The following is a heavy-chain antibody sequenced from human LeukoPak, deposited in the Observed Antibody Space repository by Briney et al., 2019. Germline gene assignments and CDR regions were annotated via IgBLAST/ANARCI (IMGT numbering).Heavy chain of an antibody. Sequence: GGSLRLSCAASGFTFSSYAMSWVRQAPGKGLEWVSAISGSGGSTYCADSVKGRFTISRDNSKNTLYLQMNSLRAEDTAVYYCAKFSGSGWFRRDAFDIWGRGTMVTVSS. J-gene: IGHJ3*02. CDR3: AKFSGSGWFRRDAFDI. CDR1: GFTFSSYA. D-gene: IGHD6-19*01. V-gene: IGHV3-23*01. CDR2: ISGSGGST.